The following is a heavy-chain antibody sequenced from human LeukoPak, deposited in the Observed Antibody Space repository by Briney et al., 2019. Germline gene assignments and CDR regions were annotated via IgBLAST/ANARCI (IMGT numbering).Heavy chain of an antibody. D-gene: IGHD6-19*01. J-gene: IGHJ5*02. V-gene: IGHV3-53*01. CDR1: GFTFSTYA. Sequence: GGSLRLSCVGTGFTFSTYAMNWVRQAPGKGLEWVSVIYSGGSTYYADSVKGRFTISRDNSKNTLYLQMNSLRAEDTAVYYCASEPHIAVAVPWGQGTLATVSS. CDR3: ASEPHIAVAVP. CDR2: IYSGGST.